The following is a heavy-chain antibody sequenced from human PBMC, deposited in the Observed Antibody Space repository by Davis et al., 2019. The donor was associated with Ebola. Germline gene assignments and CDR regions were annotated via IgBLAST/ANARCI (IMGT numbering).Heavy chain of an antibody. Sequence: GESLKISCAASGFTFSNFAMHWVRQAPGKGLEWVAVIWYDGSNEYYADSVKGRFTISRDNSKNTLYLQMNSLRAEDTAVYYCAGELEGISTWGQGTLVTVSS. J-gene: IGHJ4*02. CDR3: AGELEGIST. CDR2: IWYDGSNE. D-gene: IGHD2-15*01. CDR1: GFTFSNFA. V-gene: IGHV3-33*01.